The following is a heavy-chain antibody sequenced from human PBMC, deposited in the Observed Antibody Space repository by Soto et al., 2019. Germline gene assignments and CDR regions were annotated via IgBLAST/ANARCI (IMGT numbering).Heavy chain of an antibody. J-gene: IGHJ3*02. CDR2: ISRDGYDI. V-gene: IGHV3-23*01. D-gene: IGHD4-17*01. Sequence: LRLSCAASGFTFITYAMSWVRQAPGKGLEWVSAISRDGYDIYYADSVKGRFTISRDNSKHMLFLQMHSLRTDDTAVYYCAHPRGYGVFDAYDIWGQGAMVTVSS. CDR1: GFTFITYA. CDR3: AHPRGYGVFDAYDI.